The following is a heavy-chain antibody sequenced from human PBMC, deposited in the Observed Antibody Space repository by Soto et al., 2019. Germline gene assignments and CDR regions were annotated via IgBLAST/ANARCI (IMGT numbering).Heavy chain of an antibody. CDR3: ARWNGFGDS. D-gene: IGHD1-1*01. CDR2: FSGGSGAI. J-gene: IGHJ4*02. CDR1: GFSLGPYG. Sequence: LRLSCAVSGFSLGPYGVTWIRQTPEKGLEWVTGFSGGSGAIFYADSVRGRFTISRDSSTAYLQMNNLRPEDTAVYFCARWNGFGDSWGQGSLVTVSS. V-gene: IGHV3-23*01.